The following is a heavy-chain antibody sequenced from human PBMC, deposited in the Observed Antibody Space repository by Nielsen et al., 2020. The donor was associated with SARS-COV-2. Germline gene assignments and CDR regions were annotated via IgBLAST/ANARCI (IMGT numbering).Heavy chain of an antibody. D-gene: IGHD6-19*01. J-gene: IGHJ4*01. CDR2: INQDGSTT. CDR1: GFSFSTYW. V-gene: IGHV3-74*01. CDR3: AAKYGGEWLAVFDY. Sequence: GESLKISCAASGFSFSTYWMHWVRQAPGKGLVWVSRINQDGSTTNYGDSVQGRFTISRDNARNTLYLQMSGLRAEDTGVYYCAAKYGGEWLAVFDYWGQGTQVTVSS.